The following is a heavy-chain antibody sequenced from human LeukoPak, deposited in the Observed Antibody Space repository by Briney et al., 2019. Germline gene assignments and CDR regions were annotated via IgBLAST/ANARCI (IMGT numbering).Heavy chain of an antibody. J-gene: IGHJ5*02. CDR2: IFYSGSI. CDR3: ARTKVGWNSNWFDP. D-gene: IGHD1-7*01. Sequence: SKTLSLTCDVSGGSISSYYWSWIRQPPGKGLEWIGYIFYSGSINYNPSPKSGLTISSGETTNQLSLLLSTVTAADTTAVYYARTKVGWNSNWFDPWGQGTLVTVCS. CDR1: GGSISSYY. V-gene: IGHV4-59*01.